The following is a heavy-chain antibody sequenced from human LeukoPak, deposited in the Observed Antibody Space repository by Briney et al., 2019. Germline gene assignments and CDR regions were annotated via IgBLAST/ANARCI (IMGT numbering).Heavy chain of an antibody. CDR1: AFCSSRYC. J-gene: IGHJ4*02. D-gene: IGHD4-17*01. Sequence: GRSLTPACALAAFCSSRYCMNWVSPVPGNWLEWVSSITSNSGSIFCAGSGTGRFSISRDNAKNSLYLQMTSLRAEDTAVYYCARVFYGVPSISDYWGQGTLVTVSS. CDR3: ARVFYGVPSISDY. V-gene: IGHV3-21*01. CDR2: ITSNSGSI.